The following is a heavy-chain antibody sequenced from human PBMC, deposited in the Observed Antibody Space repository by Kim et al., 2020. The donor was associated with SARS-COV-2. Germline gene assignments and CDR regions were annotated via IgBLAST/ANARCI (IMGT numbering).Heavy chain of an antibody. Sequence: SETLSLTCIVSGGSISSDNYYWGWIRQSPGRGLEWIGDVDYNGNTYHNPSLRSRVAMSVDTSKNQFSLQLKSVTAADTAVYFCARRHALKRTYNWLDPWG. CDR3: ARRHALKRTYNWLDP. V-gene: IGHV4-39*01. D-gene: IGHD3-16*01. J-gene: IGHJ5*02. CDR2: VDYNGNT. CDR1: GGSISSDNYY.